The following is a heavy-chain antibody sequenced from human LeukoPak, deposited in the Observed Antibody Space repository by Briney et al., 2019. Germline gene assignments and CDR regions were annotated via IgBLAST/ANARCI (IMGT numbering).Heavy chain of an antibody. J-gene: IGHJ4*02. D-gene: IGHD1-26*01. CDR3: ARHTSSIVGAIQDYFDY. Sequence: PSETLSLTCTVSGGSISSGGYYWSWIRQHPGKGLEWIGYIYYSGSTYYNPSLKSRVTISVDTSKNQFSLKLSSVTAADTAVYYCARHTSSIVGAIQDYFDYWGQGTLVTVSS. V-gene: IGHV4-39*01. CDR2: IYYSGST. CDR1: GGSISSGGYY.